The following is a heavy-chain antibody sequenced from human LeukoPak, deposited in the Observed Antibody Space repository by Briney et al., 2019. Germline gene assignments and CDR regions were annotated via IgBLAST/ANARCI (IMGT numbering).Heavy chain of an antibody. CDR1: GGSFSGYY. V-gene: IGHV4-34*01. J-gene: IGHJ4*02. CDR2: INHSGST. Sequence: SETLSLTCAVYGGSFSGYYWSWIRQPPGKGLEWIGEINHSGSTNYNPSLKSRVTISVDTSKNQFSLKLSSVTAADTAVYYCARGRNIVVVPAAPKRYFDYWGQGTLVTISS. D-gene: IGHD2-2*01. CDR3: ARGRNIVVVPAAPKRYFDY.